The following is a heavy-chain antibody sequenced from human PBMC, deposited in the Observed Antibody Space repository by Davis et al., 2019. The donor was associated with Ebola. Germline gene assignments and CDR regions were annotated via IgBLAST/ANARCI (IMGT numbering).Heavy chain of an antibody. CDR2: MNPNSRNT. CDR1: GYTFTSYD. D-gene: IGHD2-15*01. Sequence: AASVKVSCKASGYTFTSYDVHWVRQATGQGLEWMGWMNPNSRNTGYAQKFQGRITMTRDTSINTAYMEPSSLRSEDTAVYYCTRVPSVVDATREHYDMDAWGQGTTVTVSS. J-gene: IGHJ6*02. V-gene: IGHV1-8*01. CDR3: TRVPSVVDATREHYDMDA.